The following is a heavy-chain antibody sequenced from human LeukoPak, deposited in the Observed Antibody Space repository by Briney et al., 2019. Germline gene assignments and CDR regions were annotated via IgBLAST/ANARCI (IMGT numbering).Heavy chain of an antibody. CDR2: IYYSGST. CDR3: ARQVGYCSGGSCFYFDY. J-gene: IGHJ4*02. D-gene: IGHD2-15*01. Sequence: SETLSLTCTVSGGPMSSRSYYWGWIRQSPRKGLEWIGSIYYSGSTYYNPSLKSRVTISVDTSKNQFSLKLSSVTAADTAVYYCARQVGYCSGGSCFYFDYWGQGTLVTVSS. V-gene: IGHV4-39*01. CDR1: GGPMSSRSYY.